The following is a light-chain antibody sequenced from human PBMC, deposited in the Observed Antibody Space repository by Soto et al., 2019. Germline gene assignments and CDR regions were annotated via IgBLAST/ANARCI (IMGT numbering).Light chain of an antibody. CDR1: QTISVY. J-gene: IGKJ5*01. CDR2: TAS. V-gene: IGKV1-39*01. CDR3: QQSYSAPIT. Sequence: DIQMTQSPSSLSASLGDRVTITCRASQTISVYLNWYLQKPGKAPNLLIYTASSLQSGVPSRFGGSGSGTDFTLTISSLQPEDFATYYCQQSYSAPITFGQGTRLEIK.